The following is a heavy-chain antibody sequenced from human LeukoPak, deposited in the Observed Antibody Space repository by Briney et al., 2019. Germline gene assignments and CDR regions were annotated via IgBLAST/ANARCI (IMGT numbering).Heavy chain of an antibody. D-gene: IGHD5-12*01. Sequence: ASVKVSCKASGYTFTVYNIHWVRQAPGQGLEWMGRINPSGGSTIYAQKFQGRATMTSDTSTTTVYMEMNSLRPEDTAVYSCARRYSGYDFGYWGQGTLVTVSS. CDR1: GYTFTVYN. J-gene: IGHJ4*02. CDR2: INPSGGST. V-gene: IGHV1-46*01. CDR3: ARRYSGYDFGY.